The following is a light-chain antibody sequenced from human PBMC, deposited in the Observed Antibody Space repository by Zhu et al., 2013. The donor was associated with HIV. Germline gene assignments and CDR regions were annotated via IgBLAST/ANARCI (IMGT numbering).Light chain of an antibody. Sequence: EIVLTQSPGTLSLSPGERATLSCRASQSLSSIYLAWYQQKPGQAPRLLIYGASSRATGIPDRFSGSGSGTDFTLTISRLEPEDFAVYYCQEYRLSAGSSFGQGTKLEI. CDR2: GAS. J-gene: IGKJ2*03. V-gene: IGKV3-20*01. CDR3: QEYRLSAGSS. CDR1: QSLSSIY.